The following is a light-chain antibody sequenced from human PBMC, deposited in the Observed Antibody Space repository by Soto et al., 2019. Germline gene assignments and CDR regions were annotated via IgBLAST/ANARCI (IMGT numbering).Light chain of an antibody. CDR1: SSDVGRYNF. Sequence: QSVLTQPPSASGSRGQSVTISCTGTSSDVGRYNFVSWYQQHPGKVPKLIIYDVNKRPSGVPARFSGSKSGNTASLTVSGLQAEDEADYYCTSYAGSLGVFGTGTKVTVL. J-gene: IGLJ1*01. V-gene: IGLV2-8*01. CDR2: DVN. CDR3: TSYAGSLGV.